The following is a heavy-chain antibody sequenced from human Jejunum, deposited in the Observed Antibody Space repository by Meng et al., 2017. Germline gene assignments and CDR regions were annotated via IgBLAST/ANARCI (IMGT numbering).Heavy chain of an antibody. V-gene: IGHV4-39*07. CDR1: GGSISTAGYY. J-gene: IGHJ5*02. D-gene: IGHD6-13*01. CDR2: IFYSGTT. Sequence: QVPLQEPGPGLVKPSETLSLTCAVSGGSISTAGYYWGWIRQSPGKGLEWIGSIFYSGTTYYNPSLKSRVTISIDTSKNQFSLKMNSVTAADTAVYYCARDTAGFGPWGQGTLVTVSS. CDR3: ARDTAGFGP.